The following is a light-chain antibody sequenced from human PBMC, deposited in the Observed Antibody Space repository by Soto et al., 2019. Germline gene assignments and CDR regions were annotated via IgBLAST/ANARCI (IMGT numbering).Light chain of an antibody. CDR3: QQSYTTPIT. CDR1: QYISNY. V-gene: IGKV1-39*01. Sequence: DIQMTQSPSSLSASVGDIVTITCRASQYISNYLNWYHQKPGKAPNLLIDAASTLQGGGPSRFSGSGSGTEFTLTISSLEPEDFTTDYCQQSYTTPITCGQGTRLEI. J-gene: IGKJ5*01. CDR2: AAS.